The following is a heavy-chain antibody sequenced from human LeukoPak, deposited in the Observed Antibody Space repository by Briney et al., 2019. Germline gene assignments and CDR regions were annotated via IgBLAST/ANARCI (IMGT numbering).Heavy chain of an antibody. Sequence: PSQTLSLTCAISGDIVSSNSAAWNWIRQSPPRGLEWLGRTYYRSKWYNDYAVSVKSRITVNPDTSKNQFSLQLNSVTPEDTAVYYCARGNSLKRENYYYYGMDVWGQGTTVTVSS. V-gene: IGHV6-1*01. CDR3: ARGNSLKRENYYYYGMDV. D-gene: IGHD2/OR15-2a*01. CDR2: TYYRSKWYN. J-gene: IGHJ6*02. CDR1: GDIVSSNSAA.